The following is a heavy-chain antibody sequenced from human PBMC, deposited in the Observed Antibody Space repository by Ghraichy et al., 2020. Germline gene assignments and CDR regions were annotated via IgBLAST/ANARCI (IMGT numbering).Heavy chain of an antibody. V-gene: IGHV3-30*03. CDR3: AIHPGSKWELLRTDY. Sequence: GGSLRLSCAASGFTFSSYGMHWVRQAPGKGLEWVAVISYDGSNKYYADSVKGRFTISRDNSKNSLYLQMNSLRAEDTAVYYCAIHPGSKWELLRTDYWGQGTLVTVSS. CDR1: GFTFSSYG. J-gene: IGHJ4*02. D-gene: IGHD1-26*01. CDR2: ISYDGSNK.